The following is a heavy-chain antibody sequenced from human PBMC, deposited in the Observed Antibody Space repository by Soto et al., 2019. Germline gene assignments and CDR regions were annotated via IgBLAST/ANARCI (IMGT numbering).Heavy chain of an antibody. CDR2: ISYDGSNK. CDR1: GFTFSSYG. D-gene: IGHD5-18*01. CDR3: GKDVALNTAMVTIGNFAY. J-gene: IGHJ4*02. V-gene: IGHV3-30*18. Sequence: QVQLVESGGGVVQPGRSLRLSCAASGFTFSSYGMHWVRQAPGKGLEWVAVISYDGSNKYYADSVKGRFTISRDNSKNTLYLQLNSLRAEDTAVCYCGKDVALNTAMVTIGNFAYWGQGTLVTFSS.